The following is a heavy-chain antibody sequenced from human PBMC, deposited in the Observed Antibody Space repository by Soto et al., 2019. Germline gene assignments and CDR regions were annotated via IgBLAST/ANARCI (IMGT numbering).Heavy chain of an antibody. J-gene: IGHJ3*02. CDR3: ARDRNAEGVATIRDDAFDI. CDR2: IIPIFGTA. D-gene: IGHD5-12*01. V-gene: IGHV1-69*01. Sequence: QVQLVQSGAEVKKPGSSVKVSCKASGGTFSSYAISWVRQAPGQWLEWMGGIIPIFGTANYEQKFQGRVTITADESTRTAYMELSSLRSEDTAVYYCARDRNAEGVATIRDDAFDIWGQGTMVTVSS. CDR1: GGTFSSYA.